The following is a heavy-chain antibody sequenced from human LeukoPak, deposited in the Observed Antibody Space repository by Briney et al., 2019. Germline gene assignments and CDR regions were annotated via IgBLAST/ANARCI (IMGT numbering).Heavy chain of an antibody. D-gene: IGHD4-11*01. CDR3: ARGSGYSNYYFDY. CDR2: INHFGST. CDR1: GGSFSDYF. J-gene: IGHJ4*02. V-gene: IGHV4-34*01. Sequence: SETLSLTCAVYGGSFSDYFWNWIRQPPGKGLEWIGEINHFGSTNSNPSLKSRVTISVDTSKNQFSLKLSSVTAADTAVYYCARGSGYSNYYFDYWGRGTLVTVSS.